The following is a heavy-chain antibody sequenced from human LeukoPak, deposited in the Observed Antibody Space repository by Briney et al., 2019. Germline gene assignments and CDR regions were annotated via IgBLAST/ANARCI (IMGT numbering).Heavy chain of an antibody. CDR1: GFTFSDYY. CDR2: ISSSGSTI. V-gene: IGHV3-11*01. CDR3: ARDPLFDSNYVDY. D-gene: IGHD3-10*02. Sequence: GGSLRLSWAASGFTFSDYYMSWIRQAPGKGLELVSYISSSGSTIYYADSVKGRFTISRDNAKNSLYLQMNSLRAEDTAVYYCARDPLFDSNYVDYWGQGTLVTVSS. J-gene: IGHJ4*02.